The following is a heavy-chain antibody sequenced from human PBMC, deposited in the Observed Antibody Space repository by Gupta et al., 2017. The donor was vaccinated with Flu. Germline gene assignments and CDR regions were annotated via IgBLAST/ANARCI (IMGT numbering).Heavy chain of an antibody. CDR2: IYYSGST. CDR1: GGSISSSSYY. V-gene: IGHV4-39*01. Sequence: QLQLQESGPGLVKPSETLSLTCTVSGGSISSSSYYWGWIRQPPGKGLEWIGSIYYSGSTYYNPSLKSRVTISVDTSKNQFSLKLSSVTAADTAVYYCARQSSSWDFRGDYFDYWGQGTLVTVSS. CDR3: ARQSSSWDFRGDYFDY. D-gene: IGHD6-13*01. J-gene: IGHJ4*02.